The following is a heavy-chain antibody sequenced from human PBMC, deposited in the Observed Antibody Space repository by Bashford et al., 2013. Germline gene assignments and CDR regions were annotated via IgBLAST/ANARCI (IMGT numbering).Heavy chain of an antibody. J-gene: IGHJ3*02. Sequence: VRQAPGKGLEWVGRGRNKANTYTTEAAASVKGRFTISRDESKQSLYLQMNSLKTEDTAVYYCVRGGSGRDPRHYDIWGHGTMVTVSS. CDR2: GRNKANTYTT. V-gene: IGHV3-72*01. D-gene: IGHD6-19*01. CDR3: VRGGSGRDPRHYDI.